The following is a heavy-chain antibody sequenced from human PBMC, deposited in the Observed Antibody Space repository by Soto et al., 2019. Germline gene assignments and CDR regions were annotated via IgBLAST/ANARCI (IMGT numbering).Heavy chain of an antibody. Sequence: GGSLRLSCAASGFTFSSSAMSWVRQAPGKGLEWVSDISGGGRYTYYADSVKGRFTISRDNSKNTLYLQMNNLRVEDTAVYYCAKRIPYYMDVWGKGTTVTVSS. J-gene: IGHJ6*03. D-gene: IGHD2-21*01. V-gene: IGHV3-23*01. CDR1: GFTFSSSA. CDR2: ISGGGRYT. CDR3: AKRIPYYMDV.